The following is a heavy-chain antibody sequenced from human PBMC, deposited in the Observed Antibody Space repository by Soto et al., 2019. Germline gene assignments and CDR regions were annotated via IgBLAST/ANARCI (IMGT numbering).Heavy chain of an antibody. J-gene: IGHJ6*02. CDR1: GFTFSTYA. CDR2: ISGSGGST. CDR3: AKDPLRGYYYGMDV. V-gene: IGHV3-23*01. Sequence: PGGSLRLSCAASGFTFSTYAMSWVCQAPGKGLEWVSAISGSGGSTYYADSVKGRFTISRDNSKNTLYLQMNSLRAEDTAVYYCAKDPLRGYYYGMDVWGQGTTVTVSS.